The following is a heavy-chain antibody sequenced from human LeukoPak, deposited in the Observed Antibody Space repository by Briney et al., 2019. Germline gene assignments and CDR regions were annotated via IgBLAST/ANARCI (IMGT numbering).Heavy chain of an antibody. V-gene: IGHV3-23*01. CDR2: ISGSGGST. CDR1: GFTFSSYA. Sequence: GGSLRLSCAASGFTFSSYAMSWVRQAPGKGLEWVSAISGSGGSTYYADSVKGRFTISRDNSKNTPYLQMNSLRAEDTAVYYCAKDEFRTLYSSGWYAGWGQGTLVTVSS. J-gene: IGHJ4*02. CDR3: AKDEFRTLYSSGWYAG. D-gene: IGHD6-19*01.